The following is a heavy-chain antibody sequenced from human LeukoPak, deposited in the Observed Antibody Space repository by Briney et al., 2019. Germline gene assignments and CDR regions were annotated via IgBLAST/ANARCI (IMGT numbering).Heavy chain of an antibody. CDR3: ARGLTMVRVLDAFDI. Sequence: PGGSLRLSCAASGFTFSSYSMNWVRQAPGKGLEWVSSISSSSSYIYYADSVKGRFTISRDNAKNSLYLQMNSLRAEDTAVYYCARGLTMVRVLDAFDIWGQETMVTVSS. CDR2: ISSSSSYI. J-gene: IGHJ3*02. D-gene: IGHD3-10*01. V-gene: IGHV3-21*01. CDR1: GFTFSSYS.